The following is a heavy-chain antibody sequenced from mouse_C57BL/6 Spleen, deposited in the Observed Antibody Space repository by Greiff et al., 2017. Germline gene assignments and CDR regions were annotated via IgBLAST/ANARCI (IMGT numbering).Heavy chain of an antibody. D-gene: IGHD2-3*01. CDR2: IYPGSGST. CDR3: ARRGGYYEDYYAMDY. J-gene: IGHJ4*01. V-gene: IGHV1-55*01. CDR1: GYTFTSYW. Sequence: QVQLQQPGAELVKPGASVKMSCKASGYTFTSYWITWVKQRPGQGLEWIGDIYPGSGSTNYNEKFKSKATLTVATSSITAYMQLSSLTSKDSAVYYCARRGGYYEDYYAMDYWGQGTSVTVSS.